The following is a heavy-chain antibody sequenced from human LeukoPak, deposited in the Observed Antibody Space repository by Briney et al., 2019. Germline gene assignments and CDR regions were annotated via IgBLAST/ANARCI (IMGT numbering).Heavy chain of an antibody. CDR1: GGSISSYY. CDR2: IYYSGST. V-gene: IGHV4-59*01. J-gene: IGHJ4*02. D-gene: IGHD3-22*01. Sequence: SETLSLTCTVSGGSISSYYWNWIRQPPGKGLEWIGYIYYSGSTNYNPSLKSRVTISVDTSKNQFSLKLSSVTAADTAVYYCARGADSSGYYSIFYFDYWGQETLVTVSS. CDR3: ARGADSSGYYSIFYFDY.